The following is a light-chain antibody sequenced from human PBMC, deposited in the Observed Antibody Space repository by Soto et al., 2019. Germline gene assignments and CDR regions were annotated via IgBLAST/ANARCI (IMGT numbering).Light chain of an antibody. CDR1: QSVSSN. CDR3: HQYDDGPYT. V-gene: IGKV3-15*01. CDR2: GAS. Sequence: EIVMTQSPATLSLSPGERATLSCRASQSVSSNVAWYQQIPGQTPRLLIYGASTRATGIPVRFSGSGSGTEFTLTISSLQSEDFAVYYCHQYDDGPYTFGQGTKVHIK. J-gene: IGKJ2*01.